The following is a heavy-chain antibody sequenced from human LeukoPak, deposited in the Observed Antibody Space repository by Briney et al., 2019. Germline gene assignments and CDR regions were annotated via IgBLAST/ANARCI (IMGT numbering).Heavy chain of an antibody. CDR3: AKDFVVVPGNVNYFDY. Sequence: GGSLRLSCAASGFTFSSYWMHWVRQAPGKGLEWVSAISGSGDNTYYADSVKGRFTVSRDNSKNTLYVQMKSLRAEDTAVYYCAKDFVVVPGNVNYFDYWGQGTLVTVSS. J-gene: IGHJ4*02. CDR1: GFTFSSYW. CDR2: ISGSGDNT. D-gene: IGHD2-21*02. V-gene: IGHV3-23*01.